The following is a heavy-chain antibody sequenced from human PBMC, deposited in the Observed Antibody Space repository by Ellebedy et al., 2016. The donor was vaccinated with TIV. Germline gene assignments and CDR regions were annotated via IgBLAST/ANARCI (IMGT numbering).Heavy chain of an antibody. D-gene: IGHD5-12*01. CDR3: ALSGYRGYDRPV. V-gene: IGHV3-23*01. CDR1: GFDFSKYA. J-gene: IGHJ3*01. CDR2: IRGSDADT. Sequence: GESLKISCAASGFDFSKYAMAWVRQAPGKGLEWVSVIRGSDADTSYADSVKGRFTVSRDNSKNTLFLQMNNLRDEDTAIYYCALSGYRGYDRPVWGQGTMVTVSS.